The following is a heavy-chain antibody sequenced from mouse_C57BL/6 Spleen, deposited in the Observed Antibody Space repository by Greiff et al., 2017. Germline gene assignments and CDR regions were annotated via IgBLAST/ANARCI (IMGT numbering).Heavy chain of an antibody. D-gene: IGHD2-4*01. CDR3: AILLYYDPPFDY. J-gene: IGHJ2*01. CDR2: IHPSDSDT. V-gene: IGHV1-74*01. Sequence: QVQLKQPGAELVKPGASVKVSCTASGYTFTSYWMHWVKQRPGQGLEWIGRIHPSDSDTNYNPKFKGKATLTVDKSSSTAYRQLSSRTSEDSAVYYCAILLYYDPPFDYWGQGTTLTVSS. CDR1: GYTFTSYW.